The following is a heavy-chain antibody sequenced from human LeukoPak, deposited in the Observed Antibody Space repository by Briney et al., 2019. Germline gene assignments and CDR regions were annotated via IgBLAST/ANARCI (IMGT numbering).Heavy chain of an antibody. J-gene: IGHJ4*02. D-gene: IGHD3-10*01. CDR3: ARADGSGSYYY. Sequence: ASVKVSCKASGYTFTGYYMHWVRQAPGQGLEWMGWINPNSGGTNYAQKFQGRVTMTRDTSISTAYMELRSLRSDDTAVYYCARADGSGSYYYWGQGTLVTVSS. V-gene: IGHV1-2*02. CDR2: INPNSGGT. CDR1: GYTFTGYY.